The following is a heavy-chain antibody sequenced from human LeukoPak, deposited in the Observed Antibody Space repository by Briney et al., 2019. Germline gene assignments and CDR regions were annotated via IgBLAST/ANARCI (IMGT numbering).Heavy chain of an antibody. D-gene: IGHD3-22*01. V-gene: IGHV4-59*01. CDR2: VYYSGST. Sequence: SETLSLTCTVSGGSISSYYWSWIRQPPGKGLEWIGYVYYSGSTNYNPSLKSRVTISVDTSKNQFSLKLSSVTAADTAVYYCARGSGSSGYWYWGQGTLVTVAS. J-gene: IGHJ4*02. CDR3: ARGSGSSGYWY. CDR1: GGSISSYY.